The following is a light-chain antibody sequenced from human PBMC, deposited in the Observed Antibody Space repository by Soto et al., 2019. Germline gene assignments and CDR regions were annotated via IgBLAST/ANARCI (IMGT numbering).Light chain of an antibody. CDR3: QQSYLTPLT. J-gene: IGKJ4*01. V-gene: IGKV1-39*01. Sequence: DIQMTQSPSSLSASVGDRVTLTCRATQSIRSHLNWYQQKPGKAPKVLIYTAFTLQGGVPSRFSGSGSETVFTLTISSLQPEDFATYYCQQSYLTPLTFGGGTKVDIK. CDR1: QSIRSH. CDR2: TAF.